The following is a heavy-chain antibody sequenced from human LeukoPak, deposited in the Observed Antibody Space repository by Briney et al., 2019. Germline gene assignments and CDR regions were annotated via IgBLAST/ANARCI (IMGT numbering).Heavy chain of an antibody. V-gene: IGHV3-74*01. CDR1: GFTFSTYW. CDR3: ARVRYSSGWPNFDY. D-gene: IGHD6-19*01. CDR2: INGDGSST. Sequence: GGSLRLSCAASGFTFSTYWMHWVRQAPGKGLVWVSRINGDGSSTSYADSVKGRFTISRDNAKNTLYLQMNSLRNEDTAVYYCARVRYSSGWPNFDYWGRGTLVTVSS. J-gene: IGHJ4*02.